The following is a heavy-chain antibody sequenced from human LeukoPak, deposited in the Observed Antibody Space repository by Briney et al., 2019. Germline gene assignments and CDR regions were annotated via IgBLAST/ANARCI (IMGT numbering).Heavy chain of an antibody. D-gene: IGHD2-21*01. V-gene: IGHV3-21*01. Sequence: GGSLRLSCAASGFTFSSYSMNWVRQAPGKGLEWVSSISSSSSYIYYADSVKGRFTISRDNAKNSLYLQMNSLRDEDTAVYYCAGSDLWGDAFDIWGQGTMVTVSS. CDR2: ISSSSSYI. CDR3: AGSDLWGDAFDI. J-gene: IGHJ3*02. CDR1: GFTFSSYS.